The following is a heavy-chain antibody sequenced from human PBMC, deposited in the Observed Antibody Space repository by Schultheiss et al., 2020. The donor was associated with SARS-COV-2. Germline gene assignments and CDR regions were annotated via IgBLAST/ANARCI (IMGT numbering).Heavy chain of an antibody. CDR1: GFTFSSYE. D-gene: IGHD4-11*01. V-gene: IGHV3-48*03. Sequence: GGSLRLSCAASGFTFSSYEMNWVRQAPGKGLEWVSYISSSSSTIYYADSVKGRFTISRDNAKNSLYLQMNSLRAEDTAVYYCAKDVPGPFTGDYYYYMDVWGKGTTVTVSS. J-gene: IGHJ6*03. CDR2: ISSSSSTI. CDR3: AKDVPGPFTGDYYYYMDV.